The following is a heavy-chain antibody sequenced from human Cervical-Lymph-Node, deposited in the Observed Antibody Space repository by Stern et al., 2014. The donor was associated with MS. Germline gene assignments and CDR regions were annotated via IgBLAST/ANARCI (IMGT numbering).Heavy chain of an antibody. D-gene: IGHD6-25*01. CDR2: ISAGGSER. CDR1: GFTFSQYT. V-gene: IGHV3-30*04. CDR3: ARGGLRIAAPLAEHFRL. Sequence: QVQLVQSGGGVVQPGRSLRLSCVASGFTFSQYTIHWVRQAPGNGLEWVAGISAGGSERYYADSVKGRLTLSRDTSKNTVHLQMSALRHEDTAVYYCARGGLRIAAPLAEHFRLWGQGTLVTVSP. J-gene: IGHJ1*01.